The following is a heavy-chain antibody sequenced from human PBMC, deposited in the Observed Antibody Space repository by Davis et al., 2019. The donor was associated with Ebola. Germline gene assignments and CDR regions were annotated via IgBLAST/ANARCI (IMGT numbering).Heavy chain of an antibody. D-gene: IGHD2-15*01. Sequence: MPSETLSLTCAVSGGSISSSNWWSWVRQPPGKGLEWIGEIYHSGSTNYNPSLKSRVTISVDKSKNQFSLKLSSVTAADTAVYYCASSMIGSGGSRARRRYYYYGMDVWGQGTTVTVSS. CDR3: ASSMIGSGGSRARRRYYYYGMDV. CDR2: IYHSGST. J-gene: IGHJ6*02. CDR1: GGSISSSNW. V-gene: IGHV4-4*02.